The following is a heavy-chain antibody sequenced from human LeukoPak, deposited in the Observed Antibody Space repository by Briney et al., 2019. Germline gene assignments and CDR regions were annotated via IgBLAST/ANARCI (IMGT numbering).Heavy chain of an antibody. Sequence: ASVKVSCKASGGTFSSYAISWVRQAPGQGLEWMGGIIPIFGTANYAQKFQGRVTITTDESTSTAYMELSSLRSEDTAVYYCARMRRDGYNFGSAYYFDYWGQGTLVTVSP. J-gene: IGHJ4*02. V-gene: IGHV1-69*05. CDR3: ARMRRDGYNFGSAYYFDY. CDR2: IIPIFGTA. D-gene: IGHD5-24*01. CDR1: GGTFSSYA.